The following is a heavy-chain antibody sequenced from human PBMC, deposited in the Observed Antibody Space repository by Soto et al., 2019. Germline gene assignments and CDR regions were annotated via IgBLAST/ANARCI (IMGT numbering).Heavy chain of an antibody. CDR2: ISGSGGST. CDR3: AKDWDSSGYYLYFQH. Sequence: PGGSLRLSCAASGFTFSSYAMSWVRQAPGKGLEWVSAISGSGGSTYYADSVKGRFTISRDNSKNTLYLQMNSLRAEDTAVYYCAKDWDSSGYYLYFQHWGQGTLVTVSS. J-gene: IGHJ1*01. V-gene: IGHV3-23*01. CDR1: GFTFSSYA. D-gene: IGHD3-22*01.